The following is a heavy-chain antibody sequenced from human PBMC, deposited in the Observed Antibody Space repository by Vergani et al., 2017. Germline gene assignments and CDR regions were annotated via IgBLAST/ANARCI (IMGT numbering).Heavy chain of an antibody. CDR2: IHHSGDT. CDR1: DSSIMTNPY. V-gene: IGHV4-38-2*01. J-gene: IGHJ6*02. Sequence: QVQLQESGPGLVKPSETLTLTCDVSDSSIMTNPYWGWFRQSPGKGLEWIGCIHHSGDTRYNSSLKSRVSISIVSSSKFSLSLTYVTAADTAIYYCARHRGSGGFFPSSYFCGMEVLGHGTTVTVSS. D-gene: IGHD3-10*01. CDR3: ARHRGSGGFFPSSYFCGMEV.